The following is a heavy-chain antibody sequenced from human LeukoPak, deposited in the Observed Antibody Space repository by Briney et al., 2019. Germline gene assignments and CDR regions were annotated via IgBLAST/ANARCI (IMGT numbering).Heavy chain of an antibody. CDR3: ARDEDYGISVNVDY. V-gene: IGHV1-24*01. CDR2: FDPEDGET. D-gene: IGHD4-17*01. J-gene: IGHJ4*02. CDR1: GYTLTELS. Sequence: GASVKVSCKVSGYTLTELSMHWVRQAPGKGLEWMGGFDPEDGETIYAQKFQGRVTMTEDTSTDTAYMELRSLRSDDTAVYYCARDEDYGISVNVDYWGQGTLVTVSS.